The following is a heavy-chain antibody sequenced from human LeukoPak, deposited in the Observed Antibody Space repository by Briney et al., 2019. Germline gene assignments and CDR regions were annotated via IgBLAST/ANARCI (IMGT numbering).Heavy chain of an antibody. CDR1: GFTFSDYE. Sequence: GGSLRLSCAASGFTFSDYEMNWVRQAPGEGLEWGSYISSSGHPIYYADPVKGRFTFSRDNAKNSLFLQMHSLRADDTAIYYCARDRTLRYCSGGSCHSLEYWGQGILVTVSS. CDR2: ISSSGHPI. V-gene: IGHV3-48*03. D-gene: IGHD2-15*01. J-gene: IGHJ4*02. CDR3: ARDRTLRYCSGGSCHSLEY.